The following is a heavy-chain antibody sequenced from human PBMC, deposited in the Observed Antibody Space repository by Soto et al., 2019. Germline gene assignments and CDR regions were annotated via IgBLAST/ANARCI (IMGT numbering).Heavy chain of an antibody. D-gene: IGHD6-19*01. J-gene: IGHJ5*02. CDR2: ISGSSSYI. CDR3: ARDPQWLIRHGWFGP. V-gene: IGHV3-21*06. Sequence: EVQLVESGGGLVKPGGSLRLSCEASEFTFSSYTLNWVRQAPGKGLEWVSSISGSSSYIYYADSVKGLFTISRDNAKNSRYLEMHSLRAEDTAVYFCARDPQWLIRHGWFGPWGQGTRVTVSS. CDR1: EFTFSSYT.